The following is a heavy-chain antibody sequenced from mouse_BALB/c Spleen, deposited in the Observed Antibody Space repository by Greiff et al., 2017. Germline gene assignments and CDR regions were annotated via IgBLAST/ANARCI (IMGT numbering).Heavy chain of an antibody. V-gene: IGHV5-6-5*01. Sequence: EVMLVESGGGLVKPGGSLKLSCAASGFTFSSYAMSWVRQTPEKRLEWVASISSGGSTYYPDSVKGRFTISRDNARNILYLQMSSLRSEDTAMYYCARGYDYDSVDYWGQGTSVTVSS. D-gene: IGHD2-4*01. CDR1: GFTFSSYA. CDR2: ISSGGST. CDR3: ARGYDYDSVDY. J-gene: IGHJ4*01.